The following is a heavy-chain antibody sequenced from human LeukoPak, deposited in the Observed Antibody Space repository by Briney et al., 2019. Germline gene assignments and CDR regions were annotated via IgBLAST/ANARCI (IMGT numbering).Heavy chain of an antibody. CDR1: GYTFTSYA. D-gene: IGHD3-22*01. V-gene: IGHV1-3*01. CDR2: INAGNGNT. CDR3: ARDLTKYYYDSSGYLGY. J-gene: IGHJ4*02. Sequence: GASVKVSCKASGYTFTSYAMHWVRQAPGQRLEWMGWINAGNGNTKYSQKFQGRVTITRDTSASTAYMELSSLRSEDTAVYYCARDLTKYYYDSSGYLGYWGQGTLVTVSS.